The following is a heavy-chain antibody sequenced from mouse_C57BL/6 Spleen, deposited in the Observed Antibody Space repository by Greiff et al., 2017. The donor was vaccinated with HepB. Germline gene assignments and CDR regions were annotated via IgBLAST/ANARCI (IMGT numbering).Heavy chain of an antibody. D-gene: IGHD2-1*01. V-gene: IGHV3-6*01. Sequence: VKLQESGPGLVKPSQSLSLTCSVTGYSITSGYYWNWIRQFPGNKLEWMGYISYDGSNNYNPSLKNRISITRDTSKNQFFLKLNSVTTEDTATYYCAREGADGNYDYWGQGTTLTVSS. CDR3: AREGADGNYDY. J-gene: IGHJ2*01. CDR1: GYSITSGYY. CDR2: ISYDGSN.